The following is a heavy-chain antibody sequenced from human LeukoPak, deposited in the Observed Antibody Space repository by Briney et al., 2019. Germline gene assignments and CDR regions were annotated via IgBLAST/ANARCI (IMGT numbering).Heavy chain of an antibody. CDR2: INSDGSEG. J-gene: IGHJ4*02. D-gene: IGHD1-26*01. Sequence: GGSLRLSCAVSGFTFSGFWMSWSRQAPGKGLEWVASINSDGSEGYYADVVKGRFTISRDNAKNSLYLQINSLRAEDTAAYYCASLVGATIRSGFDYWGQGTLVTVSS. CDR1: GFTFSGFW. V-gene: IGHV3-7*03. CDR3: ASLVGATIRSGFDY.